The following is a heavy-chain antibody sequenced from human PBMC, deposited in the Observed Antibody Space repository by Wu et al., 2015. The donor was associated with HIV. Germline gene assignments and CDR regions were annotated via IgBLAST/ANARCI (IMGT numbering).Heavy chain of an antibody. J-gene: IGHJ4*02. CDR1: GGTASDDSSSTYA. CDR3: GTGARYAGSYYSNI. V-gene: IGHV1-69*05. CDR2: IIPIFGTT. D-gene: IGHD1-26*01. Sequence: QVQLVQSGTEVKRPGSSVRLSCKASGGTASDDSSSTYAMSWVRQAPGQGLEWVGGIIPIFGTTNYAQLLQDRVTVTTDEFTGTTYMDLRRLRVDDTALYFCGTGARYAGSYYSNIWGQGTLVTVSS.